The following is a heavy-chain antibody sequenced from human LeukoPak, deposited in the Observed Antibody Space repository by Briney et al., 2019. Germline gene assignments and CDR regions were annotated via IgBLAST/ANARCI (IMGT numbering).Heavy chain of an antibody. CDR1: GFTFSNHW. J-gene: IGHJ4*02. V-gene: IGHV3-74*03. D-gene: IGHD2-21*01. CDR3: IRDEALWRLDY. Sequence: GGSLRLSCAASGFTFSNHWMHWFRQAPGKGLVWVSRIDEGGSNAMYADSVKGRFSISKDNAKNTENLQMNSLRAEDTGVYYCIRDEALWRLDYWGQGTLVTVSS. CDR2: IDEGGSNA.